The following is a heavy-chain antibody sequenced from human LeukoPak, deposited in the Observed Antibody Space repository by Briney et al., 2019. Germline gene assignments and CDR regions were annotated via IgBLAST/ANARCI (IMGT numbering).Heavy chain of an antibody. CDR2: ISSSSSYI. Sequence: GGSLRLSCAASGFTFSSYSMNWVRQAPGKGLEWVSSISSSSSYIYYADSVKGRFTISRDNAKNSLYLQMNSLRAEDTAVYYCARADYGGYGYFQHWGQGTLVTVSS. J-gene: IGHJ1*01. V-gene: IGHV3-21*01. CDR3: ARADYGGYGYFQH. D-gene: IGHD4-17*01. CDR1: GFTFSSYS.